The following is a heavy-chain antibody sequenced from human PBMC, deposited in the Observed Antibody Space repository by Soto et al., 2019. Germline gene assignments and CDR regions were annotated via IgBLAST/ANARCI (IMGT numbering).Heavy chain of an antibody. CDR2: IYYSGST. V-gene: IGHV4-59*01. J-gene: IGHJ6*02. D-gene: IGHD5-12*01. Sequence: SETLSLTCTVSGGSISSYYWSWIRQPPGKGLEWIGYIYYSGSTNYNPSLKSRVTISVDTSKNQFSLKLSSVTAADTAVYYCASGRDGYNPDTTYYYYYGMDVWGQGTTVTVSS. CDR3: ASGRDGYNPDTTYYYYYGMDV. CDR1: GGSISSYY.